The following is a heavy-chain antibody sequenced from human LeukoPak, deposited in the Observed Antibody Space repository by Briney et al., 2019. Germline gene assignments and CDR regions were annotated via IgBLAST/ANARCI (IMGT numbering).Heavy chain of an antibody. D-gene: IGHD2-2*02. CDR1: GFTFSSYW. J-gene: IGHJ5*02. CDR2: INSDGSRT. V-gene: IGHV3-74*01. CDR3: ARGDNIVVVPAAIYGWFDP. Sequence: GGSLRLSCAASGFTFSSYWMHWVRQAPGKGLVWVSRINSDGSRTSYADSVKGRFTISRDNAKNTLYLQMNSLRAEDTAVYYCARGDNIVVVPAAIYGWFDPWGQGTLVSVSS.